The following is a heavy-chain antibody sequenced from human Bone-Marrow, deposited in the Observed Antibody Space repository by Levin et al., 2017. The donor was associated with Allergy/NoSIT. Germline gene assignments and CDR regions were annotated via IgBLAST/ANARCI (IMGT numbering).Heavy chain of an antibody. J-gene: IGHJ4*02. V-gene: IGHV3-30*18. CDR3: VKGPNVDGDYGSFDY. CDR1: GFTFSSYG. CDR2: ISYDGSKK. Sequence: GESLKISCEVSGFTFSSYGMHWVRQAPGKGLEWVAFISYDGSKKYYADSVKGRFTISRDNSKNTQSLQMNSLRAEDTAVFYCVKGPNVDGDYGSFDYWGQGTLVTVSS. D-gene: IGHD4-17*01.